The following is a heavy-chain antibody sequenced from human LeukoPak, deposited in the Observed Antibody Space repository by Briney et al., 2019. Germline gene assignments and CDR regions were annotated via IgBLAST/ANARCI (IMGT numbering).Heavy chain of an antibody. D-gene: IGHD2-21*02. J-gene: IGHJ5*02. CDR2: IYYSGST. Sequence: SETLSLTCTVSGGSISSYYWSWIRQPPGKGLEWIGYIYYSGSTNYNPSLKSRVTISVDTSKNQFSPKLSSVTAADTAVYYCARGPFYCGGDCYYNWFDPWGQGTLVTVSS. CDR3: ARGPFYCGGDCYYNWFDP. V-gene: IGHV4-59*08. CDR1: GGSISSYY.